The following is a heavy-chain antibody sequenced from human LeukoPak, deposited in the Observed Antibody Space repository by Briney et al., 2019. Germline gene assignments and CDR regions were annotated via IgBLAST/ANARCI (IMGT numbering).Heavy chain of an antibody. J-gene: IGHJ5*02. CDR3: ARALDSSGNNWFDP. V-gene: IGHV1-2*02. D-gene: IGHD3-22*01. Sequence: ASVKVSCKASGYTFTGYYMHWVRQAPGQGLEWMGWINPNSGGTNYAQKFQGRVTMTRDTSISTAYMELSRLRSDDTAVYYCARALDSSGNNWFDPWGQGTLVTVSS. CDR2: INPNSGGT. CDR1: GYTFTGYY.